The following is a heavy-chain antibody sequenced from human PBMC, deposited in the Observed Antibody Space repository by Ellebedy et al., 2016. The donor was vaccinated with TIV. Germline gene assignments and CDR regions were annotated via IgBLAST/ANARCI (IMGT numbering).Heavy chain of an antibody. CDR2: ILNDGSVT. CDR1: GFTFSRYG. J-gene: IGHJ4*02. CDR3: ARGAYYGGKGYYFDS. Sequence: GGSLRLSXAASGFTFSRYGMQWVRQAPGKGLEWVAVILNDGSVTYYADSVKGRFTISRDNSKNTVSLQMNSLSADDTAVYYCARGAYYGGKGYYFDSWGQGTLVTVSS. D-gene: IGHD4-23*01. V-gene: IGHV3-30*03.